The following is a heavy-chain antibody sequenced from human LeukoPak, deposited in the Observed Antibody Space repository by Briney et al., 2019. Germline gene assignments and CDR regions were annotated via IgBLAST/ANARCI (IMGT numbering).Heavy chain of an antibody. J-gene: IGHJ4*02. V-gene: IGHV3-30*02. CDR3: ARDGGRYDY. CDR1: GFTFSSYG. Sequence: GGSLRLSCAASGFTFSSYGMHWVRQAPGKGLEWVAFIRYDGSNKYYADSVKGRFTISRDKSKNSLYLQMNSLRPDDTALYYCARDGGRYDYWGQGTMVTVSS. CDR2: IRYDGSNK. D-gene: IGHD1-26*01.